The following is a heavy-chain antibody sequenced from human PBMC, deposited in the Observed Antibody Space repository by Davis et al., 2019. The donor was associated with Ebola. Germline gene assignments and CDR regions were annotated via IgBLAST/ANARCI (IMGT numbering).Heavy chain of an antibody. J-gene: IGHJ6*02. Sequence: AASVKVSCRASGYTFTSYDINWVRQATGQGLEWMGWISAYNGNTNYAQKFQGRVTITRDTSASTAYMELSSLRSEDTAVYYCARGNTIFGVVLYYYGMDVWGQGTTVTVFS. CDR2: ISAYNGNT. CDR1: GYTFTSYD. V-gene: IGHV1-18*01. CDR3: ARGNTIFGVVLYYYGMDV. D-gene: IGHD3-3*01.